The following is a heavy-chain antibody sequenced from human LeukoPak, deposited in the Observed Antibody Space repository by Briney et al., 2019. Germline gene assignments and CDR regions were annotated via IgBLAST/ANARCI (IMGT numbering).Heavy chain of an antibody. D-gene: IGHD6-19*01. V-gene: IGHV1-69*04. Sequence: GASVKVSCKASGGTFSSYAISWVRQAPGQGLEWMGRIIPILGIANYAQKFQGRVTITADKSTSTAYMELSSLRSEDTAVYYCARDPLADRYSSGWVPWGQGTLVPVSS. CDR1: GGTFSSYA. J-gene: IGHJ5*02. CDR3: ARDPLADRYSSGWVP. CDR2: IIPILGIA.